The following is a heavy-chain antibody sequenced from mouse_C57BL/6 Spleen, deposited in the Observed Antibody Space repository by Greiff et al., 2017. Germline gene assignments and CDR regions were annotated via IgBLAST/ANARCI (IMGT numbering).Heavy chain of an antibody. D-gene: IGHD1-1*01. Sequence: VQLQQSGAELARPGASVKMSCKASGYTFTSYTMHWVKQRPGQGLEWIGYINPSSGYTKYNQKFKDKATLTADKSSSTAYMQLSSLTSEDSAVYYCARSPYYYGSSSPYYFDYWGQGTTLTVSS. J-gene: IGHJ2*01. CDR1: GYTFTSYT. CDR3: ARSPYYYGSSSPYYFDY. CDR2: INPSSGYT. V-gene: IGHV1-4*01.